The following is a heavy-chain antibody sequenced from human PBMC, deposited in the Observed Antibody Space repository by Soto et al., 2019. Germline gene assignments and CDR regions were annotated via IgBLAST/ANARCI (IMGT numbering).Heavy chain of an antibody. CDR1: GFSVSSTY. V-gene: IGHV3-53*01. J-gene: IGHJ4*02. Sequence: GGSLRLSCAVSGFSVSSTYMSWVRQAPGKGLEWVSVMYSGGSAYYADSVKGRFSISRENSKNTLSLQMNSLRAEDTAVYYCARVMMVRGVVFEYWGRGTXVTVSS. CDR3: ARVMMVRGVVFEY. CDR2: MYSGGSA. D-gene: IGHD3-10*01.